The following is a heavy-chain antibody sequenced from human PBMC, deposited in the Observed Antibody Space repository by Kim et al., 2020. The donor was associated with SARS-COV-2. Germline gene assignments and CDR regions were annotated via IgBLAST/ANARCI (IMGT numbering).Heavy chain of an antibody. V-gene: IGHV3-30-3*01. D-gene: IGHD6-19*01. CDR1: GFTFSSYA. J-gene: IGHJ3*02. CDR3: ARDTGAVAGTGGFGEAFDI. CDR2: ISYDGSNK. Sequence: GGSLRLSCAASGFTFSSYAMHWVRQAPGKGLEWVAVISYDGSNKYYADSVKGRFTISRDNSKNTLYLQMNSLRAEDTAVYYCARDTGAVAGTGGFGEAFDIWGQGTMVTVSS.